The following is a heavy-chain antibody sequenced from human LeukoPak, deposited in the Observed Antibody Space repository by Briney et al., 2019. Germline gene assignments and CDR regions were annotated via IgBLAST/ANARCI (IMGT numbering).Heavy chain of an antibody. J-gene: IGHJ5*02. CDR1: GFTFSSYS. CDR3: ARGQWLGDWFDP. V-gene: IGHV3-21*01. D-gene: IGHD6-19*01. CDR2: ISSSSSYI. Sequence: PGGCLRLSCSAYGFTFSSYSMNSGRQAPGKGLERVSSISSSSSYIYYADSVKGRFTISRDNAKNSLYLQMNSLRAEDTAVYYCARGQWLGDWFDPWGQGTLVTVSS.